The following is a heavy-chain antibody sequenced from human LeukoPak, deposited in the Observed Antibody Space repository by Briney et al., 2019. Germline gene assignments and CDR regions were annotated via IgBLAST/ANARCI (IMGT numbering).Heavy chain of an antibody. D-gene: IGHD2-15*01. CDR2: IRSDESNK. V-gene: IGHV3-30*02. J-gene: IGHJ6*03. CDR1: GFTFSITY. Sequence: PGGSLRLSCTASGFTFSITYMAWVRQAPGKGLEWVAFIRSDESNKYYADSVKGRFTISRDNSKNTLYLQMNSLRAEDTALYYCAKDWTPLGGFLYYMDVWGKGTTVTISS. CDR3: AKDWTPLGGFLYYMDV.